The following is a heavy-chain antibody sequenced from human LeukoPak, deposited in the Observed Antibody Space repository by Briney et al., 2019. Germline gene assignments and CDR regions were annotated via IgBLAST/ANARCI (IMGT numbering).Heavy chain of an antibody. CDR1: GGSISSGDYY. D-gene: IGHD3-10*01. V-gene: IGHV4-30-4*08. CDR3: ARGWGVRGVIAFDY. CDR2: IYYSGST. J-gene: IGHJ4*02. Sequence: SQTLSLTCTVSGGSISSGDYYWSWIRQPPGKGLEWIGYIYYSGSTYYNPSLKSRVTISVDTSKNQFSLKLSSVTAADTAVYYCARGWGVRGVIAFDYWGQGTLVTVSS.